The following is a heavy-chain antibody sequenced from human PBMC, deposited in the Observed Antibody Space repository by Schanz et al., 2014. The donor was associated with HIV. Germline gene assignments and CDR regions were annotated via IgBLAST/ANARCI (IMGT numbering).Heavy chain of an antibody. CDR2: IWYDGSYK. J-gene: IGHJ6*02. V-gene: IGHV3-33*03. D-gene: IGHD1-20*01. Sequence: QVQLVESGGGVVQPGRSLRLSCAASGFTFSTYGMHWVRQAPGKGLEWAAVIWYDGSYKYYADSVKGRFTISRVNSKNTLYLQMNSLRAEDTAIYYCAKTSITLGMDVWGQGTTVTVSS. CDR3: AKTSITLGMDV. CDR1: GFTFSTYG.